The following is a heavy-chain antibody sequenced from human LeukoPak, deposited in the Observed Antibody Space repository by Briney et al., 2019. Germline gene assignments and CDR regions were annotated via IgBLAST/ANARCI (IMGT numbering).Heavy chain of an antibody. CDR2: IKSRGMST. Sequence: GGSLRLSCAASGFSFNTFAVSWVRHAPGRGLEWVSTIKSRGMSTCYADSVKGRFTISRNNSKNTLYLQLNSMTAEDTAVYYCAKGLYDSSGYYVDYWGQGTMVTVSS. V-gene: IGHV3-23*01. D-gene: IGHD3-22*01. CDR1: GFSFNTFA. J-gene: IGHJ4*02. CDR3: AKGLYDSSGYYVDY.